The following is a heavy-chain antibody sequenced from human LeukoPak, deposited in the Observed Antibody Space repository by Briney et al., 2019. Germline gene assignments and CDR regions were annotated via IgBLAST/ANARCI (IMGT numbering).Heavy chain of an antibody. CDR1: GGTFSSYA. CDR3: ARDCGGDCPNWFDP. Sequence: GASVKVSCKASGGTFSSYAISWVRQAPGQGLEWMGGIIPIFGTANYAQKFQGRVTITTHESTSTAYMELSSLRSEDTAVYYCARDCGGDCPNWFDPWGQGTLVTVSS. D-gene: IGHD2-21*02. CDR2: IIPIFGTA. J-gene: IGHJ5*02. V-gene: IGHV1-69*05.